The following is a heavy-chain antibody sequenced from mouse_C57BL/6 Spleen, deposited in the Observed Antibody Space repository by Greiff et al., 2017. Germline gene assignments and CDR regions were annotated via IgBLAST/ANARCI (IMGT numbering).Heavy chain of an antibody. CDR3: ASPLLRLGMDY. CDR1: GYTFTSSW. D-gene: IGHD1-1*01. CDR2: IHPNSGST. Sequence: QVQLQQPGAELVKPGASVKLSCKASGYTFTSSWMHWVKQRPGQGLEWIGMIHPNSGSTNYTEKFKSKATLTVDKSSSTAYMQRSSLTSEYSAVYYGASPLLRLGMDYWGQGTSVTVSS. J-gene: IGHJ4*01. V-gene: IGHV1-64*01.